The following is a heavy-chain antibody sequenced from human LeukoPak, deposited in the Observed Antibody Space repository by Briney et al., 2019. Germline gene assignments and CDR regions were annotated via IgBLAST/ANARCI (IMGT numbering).Heavy chain of an antibody. Sequence: PGGSLRLSCAASRFTFSTYDFHWVRQTTGKGLEWVSATGTAGDTWYSGSVKGRFTISRENAKSSMYLQMNSLRAGDTAVYYCARQNRNGFDYWGQGTLVTVSS. V-gene: IGHV3-13*01. D-gene: IGHD2-8*01. CDR2: TGTAGDT. CDR1: RFTFSTYD. CDR3: ARQNRNGFDY. J-gene: IGHJ4*02.